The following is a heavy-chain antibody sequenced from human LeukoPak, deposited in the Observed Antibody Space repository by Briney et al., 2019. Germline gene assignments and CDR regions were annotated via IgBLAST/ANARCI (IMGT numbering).Heavy chain of an antibody. J-gene: IGHJ4*02. CDR2: ISFTSDYI. CDR1: GFTFSSYS. Sequence: PGGSLRLSWAASGFTFSSYSMNWVRQAPGKGLEWVSSISFTSDYIYYADSVKGRFTISRDNAKNSLYLQMNSLRAEDTAVYYCARDRGSGWFYDIDYWGQGTLVTVSS. V-gene: IGHV3-21*01. D-gene: IGHD6-19*01. CDR3: ARDRGSGWFYDIDY.